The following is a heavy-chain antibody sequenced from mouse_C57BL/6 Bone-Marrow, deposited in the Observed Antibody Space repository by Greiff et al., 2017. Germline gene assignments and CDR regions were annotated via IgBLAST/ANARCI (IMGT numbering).Heavy chain of an antibody. CDR1: GYAFSSSW. D-gene: IGHD2-3*01. CDR2: IYPGDGDT. Sequence: QVQLKESGPELVKPGASVKISCKASGYAFSSSWMNWVQQRPGKGLEWIGRIYPGDGDTNYNGKFKGKATLTADKSSSTAYMQLSSLTSEDSAVYFCARWLLLDYWGQGTTLTVSS. J-gene: IGHJ2*01. CDR3: ARWLLLDY. V-gene: IGHV1-82*01.